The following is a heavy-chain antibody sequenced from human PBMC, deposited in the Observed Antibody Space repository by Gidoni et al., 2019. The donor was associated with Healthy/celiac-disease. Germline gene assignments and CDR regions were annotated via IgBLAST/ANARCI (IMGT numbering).Heavy chain of an antibody. V-gene: IGHV3-66*01. CDR3: ARILDSSGWYYYYYGMDV. D-gene: IGHD6-19*01. CDR2: IYSGGST. J-gene: IGHJ6*02. Sequence: MSWVRQAPGKGLEWVSVIYSGGSTYYADSVKGRFTISRDNSKNTLYLQMNSLRAEDTAVYYCARILDSSGWYYYYYGMDVWGQGTTVTVSS.